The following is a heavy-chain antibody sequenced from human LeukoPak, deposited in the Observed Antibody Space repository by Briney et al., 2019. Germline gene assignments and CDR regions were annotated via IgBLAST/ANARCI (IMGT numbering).Heavy chain of an antibody. D-gene: IGHD6-13*01. CDR2: INHSGST. CDR3: ARGTYSSSPYNWFDP. V-gene: IGHV4-34*01. CDR1: GGSISSYY. Sequence: SETLSLTCTVSGGSISSYYWSWIRQPAGKGLEWIGEINHSGSTNYNPSLKSRVTISVDTSKNQFSLKLSSVTAADTAVYYCARGTYSSSPYNWFDPWGQGTLVTVSS. J-gene: IGHJ5*02.